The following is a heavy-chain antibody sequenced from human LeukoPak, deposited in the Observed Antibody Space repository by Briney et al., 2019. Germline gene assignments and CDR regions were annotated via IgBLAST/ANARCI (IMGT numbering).Heavy chain of an antibody. V-gene: IGHV4-39*07. CDR1: GGSISSSGYY. D-gene: IGHD3-9*01. J-gene: IGHJ4*02. CDR3: ARDKGHFDVDY. Sequence: SETLSLTCTVSGGSISSSGYYWGWIRQPPGKELEWIGSIFYSGSTYYIPSLNGRLTISLDTSKNQFSLKLRSVTAADTAIYYCARDKGHFDVDYWGQGILVTVSS. CDR2: IFYSGST.